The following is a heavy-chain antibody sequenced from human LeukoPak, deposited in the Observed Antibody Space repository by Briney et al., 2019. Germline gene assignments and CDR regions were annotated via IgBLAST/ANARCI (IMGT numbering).Heavy chain of an antibody. Sequence: GASVKVSCKASGYTFTSYYMHWVRQAPGQGLELMGIINPSGGSTSYAQKFQGRVTMTRDMSTSTVYMELSSLRSEDTAVYYCARHQRGNSDAFDIWGQGTMVTVSS. CDR1: GYTFTSYY. D-gene: IGHD4-23*01. CDR3: ARHQRGNSDAFDI. V-gene: IGHV1-46*01. J-gene: IGHJ3*02. CDR2: INPSGGST.